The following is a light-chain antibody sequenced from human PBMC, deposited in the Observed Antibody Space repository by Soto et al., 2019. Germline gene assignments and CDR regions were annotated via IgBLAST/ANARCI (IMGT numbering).Light chain of an antibody. Sequence: DIQMTQSPSSLSASVGDRVTITCQASQVISNYLNWYQQKPGKAPKLLIYDASNLETVVPSRFSGSGSGTDFTFTISSLQPEDIATYYCQQYDNLPTCGPGTKVDIK. V-gene: IGKV1-33*01. CDR2: DAS. J-gene: IGKJ3*01. CDR1: QVISNY. CDR3: QQYDNLPT.